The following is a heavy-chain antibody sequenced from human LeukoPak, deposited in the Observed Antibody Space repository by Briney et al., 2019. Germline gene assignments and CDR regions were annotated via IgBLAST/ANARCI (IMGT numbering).Heavy chain of an antibody. CDR2: ISSNGDRT. D-gene: IGHD6-13*01. J-gene: IGHJ4*02. CDR1: GFTFSTYA. V-gene: IGHV3-64*01. CDR3: ARGGVNVAAAGFDS. Sequence: PGGSLRLSCAASGFTFSTYAMHWVRQAPGKGLEYVSSISSNGDRTYYANSVKGRCTISRDNSRNTLYLQMGSLRAEDMAVYYCARGGVNVAAAGFDSWGQGTLVTVSS.